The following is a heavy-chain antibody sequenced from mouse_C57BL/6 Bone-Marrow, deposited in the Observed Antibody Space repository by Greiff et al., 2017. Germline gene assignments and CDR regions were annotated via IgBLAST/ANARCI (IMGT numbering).Heavy chain of an antibody. J-gene: IGHJ3*01. D-gene: IGHD2-1*01. CDR3: ARDSHYGNYESAY. CDR2: INPYNGGT. V-gene: IGHV1-19*01. Sequence: EVQLQQSGPVLVKPGASVKMSCKASGYTFTDYYMNWVKQSHGKSLEWIGVINPYNGGTSYNQKFKGKATLTVDKSSSTAYMELNSLTSEDSAVYYCARDSHYGNYESAYWGQGTLVTVSA. CDR1: GYTFTDYY.